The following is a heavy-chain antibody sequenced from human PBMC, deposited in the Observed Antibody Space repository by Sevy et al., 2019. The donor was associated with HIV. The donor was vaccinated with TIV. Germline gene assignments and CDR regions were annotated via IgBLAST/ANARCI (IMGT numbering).Heavy chain of an antibody. D-gene: IGHD1-1*01. CDR3: ARDQSAVPHTFSYYFDY. Sequence: SETLSLTCAVSGYSISSCYYWGWIRQPPGKGLEWIGSIYHSGSTYYNPSLKSRVTISVDTSKNRFSLKLSSVTAADTAGYYCARDQSAVPHTFSYYFDYWGQGTMVTVSS. V-gene: IGHV4-38-2*02. CDR2: IYHSGST. CDR1: GYSISSCYY. J-gene: IGHJ4*02.